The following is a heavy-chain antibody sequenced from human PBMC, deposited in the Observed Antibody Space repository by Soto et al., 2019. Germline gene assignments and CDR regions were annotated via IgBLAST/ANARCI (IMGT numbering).Heavy chain of an antibody. J-gene: IGHJ6*02. CDR3: PSAISPAPYYHCCDMDV. V-gene: IGHV1-46*01. CDR2: INPSGGIT. Sequence: ASVKVSCKASGYTLTSYYLHWVRQAPGQGPEWMGIINPSGGITNDAQKFQDRVTMTSGTSTSTVYMELSSLRSEDTAGYYYPSAISPAPYYHCCDMDVWGQGTTVTVSS. CDR1: GYTLTSYY.